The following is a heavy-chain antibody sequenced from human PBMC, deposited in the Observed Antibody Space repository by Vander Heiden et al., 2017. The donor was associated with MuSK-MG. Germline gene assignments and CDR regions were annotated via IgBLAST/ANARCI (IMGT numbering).Heavy chain of an antibody. CDR1: GYTFTTYA. D-gene: IGHD3-10*01. Sequence: QVHLAQSAAEVRRPGASVKVSCKASGYTFTTYATQWVRQAPGQRPEWMGWINTASGDARYSQNFRGRITITRDTSASTAFMELDSLRSEDTAVYFCAREGGSPQEGSEGYYFDLWGRGTPVTVSS. V-gene: IGHV1-3*04. CDR3: AREGGSPQEGSEGYYFDL. CDR2: INTASGDA. J-gene: IGHJ4*02.